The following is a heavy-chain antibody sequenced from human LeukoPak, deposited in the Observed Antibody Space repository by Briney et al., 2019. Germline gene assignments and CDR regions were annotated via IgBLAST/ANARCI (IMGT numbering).Heavy chain of an antibody. V-gene: IGHV5-51*01. J-gene: IGHJ3*02. Sequence: GESLKISCKGSGYSFTSYWIGWARQMPGKGLEWMGIIYPGDSDTRYSPSFQGQVTISADKSISTAYLQWSSLKASDTGMYYCARLGDGETYYYDSSGYPGAFDIWGQGTMVTVSS. CDR3: ARLGDGETYYYDSSGYPGAFDI. D-gene: IGHD3-22*01. CDR1: GYSFTSYW. CDR2: IYPGDSDT.